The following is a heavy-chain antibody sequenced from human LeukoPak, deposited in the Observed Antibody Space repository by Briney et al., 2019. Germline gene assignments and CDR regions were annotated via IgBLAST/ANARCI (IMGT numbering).Heavy chain of an antibody. V-gene: IGHV1-69*13. Sequence: ASVKVSRKASGGTFSSYAISWVRQAPGQGLGWMGGIIPIFGTANYAQKFQGRVTITADESTSTAYMELSSLRSEDTAVYYCAMRPVIAAALVDWGQGTLVTVSS. CDR1: GGTFSSYA. D-gene: IGHD6-13*01. J-gene: IGHJ4*02. CDR2: IIPIFGTA. CDR3: AMRPVIAAALVD.